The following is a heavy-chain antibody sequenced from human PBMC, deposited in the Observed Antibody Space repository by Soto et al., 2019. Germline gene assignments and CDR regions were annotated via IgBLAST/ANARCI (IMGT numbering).Heavy chain of an antibody. J-gene: IGHJ4*02. CDR2: IIPIFGTA. V-gene: IGHV1-69*13. CDR3: AKDDYGDYFDY. D-gene: IGHD4-17*01. CDR1: GGTFISYA. Sequence: SVKVSCKASGGTFISYAISWVRQAPGQGLEWMGGIIPIFGTANYAQKFQGRVTITADESTSTAYMELSSLRSEDTAVYYCAKDDYGDYFDYWGQGTLVTVSS.